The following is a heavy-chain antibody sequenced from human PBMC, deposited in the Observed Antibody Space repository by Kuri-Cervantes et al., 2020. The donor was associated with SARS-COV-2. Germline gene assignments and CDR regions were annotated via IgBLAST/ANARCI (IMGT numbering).Heavy chain of an antibody. Sequence: SETLSLTCAVYGGSFSGYYWSWIRQPAGKGLEWIGHIYTSGSTNYDPSLKSRVTISVDTSKNQFSLKLSSVTAADTAVYYCARLRSGWYNYFDYWGQGTLVTVSS. D-gene: IGHD6-19*01. CDR2: IYTSGST. CDR3: ARLRSGWYNYFDY. V-gene: IGHV4-59*10. J-gene: IGHJ4*02. CDR1: GGSFSGYY.